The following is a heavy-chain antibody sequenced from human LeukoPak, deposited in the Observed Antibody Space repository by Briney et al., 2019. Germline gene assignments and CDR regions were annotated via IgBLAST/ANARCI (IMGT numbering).Heavy chain of an antibody. CDR2: IYYSGST. CDR3: ARSIAARRYNWFDP. V-gene: IGHV4-59*01. CDR1: GGSIRSYY. Sequence: PSETLSLTCSIPGGSIRSYYWSWIRQPPGKGLEWIGYIYYSGSTNYNPSLKSRLTISVDTSKNQFSLKLSSVTAADAAVYYCARSIAARRYNWFDPWGQGTLVTVSS. D-gene: IGHD6-6*01. J-gene: IGHJ5*02.